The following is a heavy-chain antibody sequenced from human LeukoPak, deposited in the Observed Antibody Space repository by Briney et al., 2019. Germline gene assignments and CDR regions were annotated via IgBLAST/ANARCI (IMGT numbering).Heavy chain of an antibody. CDR1: GYTLTELS. D-gene: IGHD5-18*01. CDR3: ATSYVTVYSYGYDAFDI. J-gene: IGHJ3*02. V-gene: IGHV1-24*01. CDR2: FDPEDGET. Sequence: ASVKVSCKVSGYTLTELSMHWVRQAPGKGLEWMGGFDPEDGETIYAQKLQGRVTMTEDTSTDTAYMELSSLRSEDTAVYYCATSYVTVYSYGYDAFDIWGQGTMVTVSS.